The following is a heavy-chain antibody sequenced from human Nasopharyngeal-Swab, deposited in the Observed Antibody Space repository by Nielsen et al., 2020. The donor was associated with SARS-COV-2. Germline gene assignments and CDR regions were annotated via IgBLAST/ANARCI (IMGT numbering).Heavy chain of an antibody. CDR2: ISGSGGST. CDR3: AKDRDSGDDSDDYYHYYGMDV. J-gene: IGHJ6*02. Sequence: GESLKISCAASGFTFRSYAMSWVRQAPGKGLEWVSAISGSGGSTYYADSVKGRFTISRDNSKNTLYLQMNSLRAEDTAIYYCAKDRDSGDDSDDYYHYYGMDVWGQGTTVTVSS. V-gene: IGHV3-23*01. CDR1: GFTFRSYA. D-gene: IGHD5-12*01.